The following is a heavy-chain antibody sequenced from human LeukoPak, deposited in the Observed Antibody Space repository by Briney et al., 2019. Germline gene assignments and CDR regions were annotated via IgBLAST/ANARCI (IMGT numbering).Heavy chain of an antibody. CDR1: GFTFSSYA. CDR3: AKDRVTVTPGADDAFDI. V-gene: IGHV3-23*01. D-gene: IGHD4-11*01. CDR2: ISGSGGST. Sequence: GGSLRLSCAASGFTFSSYAMSWVRQAPGKGLEWVSAISGSGGSTYCADSVKGRFTISRDNSKNTLYLQMNSLRAEDTAVYYCAKDRVTVTPGADDAFDIWGQGTMVTVSS. J-gene: IGHJ3*02.